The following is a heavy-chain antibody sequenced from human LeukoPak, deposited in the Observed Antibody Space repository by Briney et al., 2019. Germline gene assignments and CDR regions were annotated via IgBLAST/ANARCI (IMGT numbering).Heavy chain of an antibody. Sequence: PSETLSLTCAVYGGSFSGYYWSWIRQPPGKGLEWIGEINHSGSTNYNPSLKSRVTISVDTSKNQFSLKLSSVTAADTAEYYCARGGYIGDIVATIAFDYWGQGTLVTVSS. CDR1: GGSFSGYY. V-gene: IGHV4-34*01. CDR2: INHSGST. CDR3: ARGGYIGDIVATIAFDY. D-gene: IGHD5-12*01. J-gene: IGHJ4*02.